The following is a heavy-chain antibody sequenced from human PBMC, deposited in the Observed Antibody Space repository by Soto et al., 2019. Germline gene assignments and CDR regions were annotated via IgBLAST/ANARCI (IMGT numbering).Heavy chain of an antibody. V-gene: IGHV4-39*07. CDR1: GGSISSSSYY. CDR3: ARWWSGSRQGFDP. CDR2: IYYSGST. D-gene: IGHD3-3*01. Sequence: PSETLSLTCTVAGGSISSSSYYWGWIRQPPGKGLEWIGSIYYSGSTYHNPSLKSRVTISVDTSKNQFSLKLSSVTAADTAVYYCARWWSGSRQGFDPWGQGTLVTVSS. J-gene: IGHJ5*02.